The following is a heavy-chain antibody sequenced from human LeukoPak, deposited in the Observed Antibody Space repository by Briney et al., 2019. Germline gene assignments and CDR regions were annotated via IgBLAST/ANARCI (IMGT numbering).Heavy chain of an antibody. Sequence: PGGSLRLSCAASGFTFSSYGMHWVRQAPGKGLEWVAFIRYDGSNKYYADSVKGRFTISRDNSKNTLYLQMNSLRAEDTAVYYCARVSRLRRHIVVVSAAMRDSDYDSSGQPLAYWGQGTLVTVSS. V-gene: IGHV3-30*02. CDR3: ARVSRLRRHIVVVSAAMRDSDYDSSGQPLAY. D-gene: IGHD2-2*01. CDR1: GFTFSSYG. J-gene: IGHJ4*02. CDR2: IRYDGSNK.